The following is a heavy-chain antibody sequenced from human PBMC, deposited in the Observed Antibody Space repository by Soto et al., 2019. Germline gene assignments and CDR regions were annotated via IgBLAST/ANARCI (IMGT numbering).Heavy chain of an antibody. D-gene: IGHD2-2*01. J-gene: IGHJ5*02. CDR1: GYTFTGYY. V-gene: IGHV1-2*04. Sequence: QVQLVQSGAEVKKPGASVKVSCKASGYTFTGYYMHWVRQAPGQGLEWMGWINPNSGGTHYAPNFQDWVTMTRDTSISTAYMELSRLRSDDTAVYYCARGGLVVVPAAKTDLDPWGQGTLVTVSS. CDR3: ARGGLVVVPAAKTDLDP. CDR2: INPNSGGT.